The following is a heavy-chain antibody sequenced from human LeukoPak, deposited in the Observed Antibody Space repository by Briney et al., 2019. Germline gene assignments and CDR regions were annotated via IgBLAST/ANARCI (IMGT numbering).Heavy chain of an antibody. CDR2: IYYSGTT. CDR3: ARWAAHSSGWYIDY. Sequence: SETLSLTCTVSARSISNHYWTWIRQSPGKGLTWIGNIYYSGTTHYNPSLKSPVTISVDTSKSQSSLKLNSVAAADTAVYFFARWAAHSSGWYIDYWGQGTLATVSS. D-gene: IGHD6-19*01. J-gene: IGHJ4*02. V-gene: IGHV4-59*11. CDR1: ARSISNHY.